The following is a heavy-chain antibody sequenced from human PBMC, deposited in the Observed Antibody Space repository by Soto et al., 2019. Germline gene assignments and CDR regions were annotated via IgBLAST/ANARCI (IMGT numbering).Heavy chain of an antibody. D-gene: IGHD3-22*01. Sequence: QVQLQQWGAGLLKPSETLSLTCAVYGGSFSGYYWSWIRQPPGKGLEWIGEINHSGSTNYNPSLKSRVTISVDTSKNQFSLKLSSVTAADTAVYYCARGRVYYDSSGYYPFFDYWGQGTLVTVSS. V-gene: IGHV4-34*01. CDR1: GGSFSGYY. CDR3: ARGRVYYDSSGYYPFFDY. J-gene: IGHJ4*02. CDR2: INHSGST.